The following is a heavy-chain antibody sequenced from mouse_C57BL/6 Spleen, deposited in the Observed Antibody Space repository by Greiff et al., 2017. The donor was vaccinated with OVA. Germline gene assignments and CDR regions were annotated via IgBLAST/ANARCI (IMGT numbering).Heavy chain of an antibody. Sequence: QVQLQQPGAELVKPGASVKLSCKASGYTFTSYWMQWVKQRPGQGLEWIGEIDPSDSYTNYNQKLKGKATLTVDTSSSTAYMQLSSLTSEDSAVYYCARRGTADYWGQGTTLTVSS. CDR3: ARRGTADY. CDR2: IDPSDSYT. D-gene: IGHD1-2*01. V-gene: IGHV1-50*01. CDR1: GYTFTSYW. J-gene: IGHJ2*01.